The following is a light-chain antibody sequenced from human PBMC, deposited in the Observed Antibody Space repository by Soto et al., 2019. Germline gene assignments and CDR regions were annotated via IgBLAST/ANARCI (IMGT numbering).Light chain of an antibody. CDR2: DAS. Sequence: EIVLTQSPGTLSLSPEERATLSCRATQSISSSYLAWYQQKPGQAPRLLIYDASTRATGIPDRFSGSGSGTDFTLTINRLEPEDYAVYHCQQYHSAPRTFGQGTKVEIK. J-gene: IGKJ1*01. CDR1: QSISSSY. CDR3: QQYHSAPRT. V-gene: IGKV3-20*01.